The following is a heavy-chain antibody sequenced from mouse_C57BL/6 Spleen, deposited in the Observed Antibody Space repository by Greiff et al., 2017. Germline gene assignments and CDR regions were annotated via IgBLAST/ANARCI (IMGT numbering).Heavy chain of an antibody. CDR3: ARVTTVVVFGD. CDR2: IYPRSGNT. V-gene: IGHV1-81*01. Sequence: VQLQESGAELARPGASVKLSCKASGYTFTSYGISWVKQRTGQGLEWIGEIYPRSGNTYYNEKFKGKATLTADKSSSTAYMELRSLTSEDSAVXFCARVTTVVVFGDWGQGTTLTVSS. CDR1: GYTFTSYG. J-gene: IGHJ2*01. D-gene: IGHD1-1*01.